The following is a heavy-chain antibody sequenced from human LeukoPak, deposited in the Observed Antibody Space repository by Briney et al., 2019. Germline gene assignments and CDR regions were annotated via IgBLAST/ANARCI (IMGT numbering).Heavy chain of an antibody. CDR2: IESETDGGTT. D-gene: IGHD6-13*01. V-gene: IGHV3-15*04. CDR3: ATRGSSPGY. J-gene: IGHJ4*02. Sequence: GGSLRLSCAASGFTFRNAWMTWVRQAPGKGLEWVGHIESETDGGTTDYATPVKDRFTISRDDSKNTLYLQMNSLKTEDTAVYYCATRGSSPGYWGQGTLVTVSS. CDR1: GFTFRNAW.